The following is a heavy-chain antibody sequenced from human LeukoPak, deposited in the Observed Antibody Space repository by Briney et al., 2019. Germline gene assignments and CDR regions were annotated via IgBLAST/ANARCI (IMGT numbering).Heavy chain of an antibody. V-gene: IGHV3-48*02. D-gene: IGHD3-16*01. CDR2: ISSGSSTI. CDR3: ARGETARVDY. CDR1: GFTFSTYN. Sequence: RGSLRLSCAVSGFTFSTYNMTWVRQAPGNGLEWLSYISSGSSTIYYADSVEGRFTISRDNAKNSLDLQMNSLRDEDTAVYYCARGETARVDYWGQGTLVTVSS. J-gene: IGHJ4*02.